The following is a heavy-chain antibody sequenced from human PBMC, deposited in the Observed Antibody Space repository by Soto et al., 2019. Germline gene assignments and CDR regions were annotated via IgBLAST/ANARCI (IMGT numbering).Heavy chain of an antibody. CDR3: AKDCGGFSSSSDGYPYFYY. Sequence: GGSLRLSCAASGFTVSSYAMSWVRQAPGKGLEWVSAISGSGGSTYYADSVKGRFTISRDNSKNTLYLQMNSLRAEDTAVYYCAKDCGGFSSSSDGYPYFYYWGQGTLVTVSS. J-gene: IGHJ4*02. CDR2: ISGSGGST. D-gene: IGHD6-6*01. V-gene: IGHV3-23*01. CDR1: GFTVSSYA.